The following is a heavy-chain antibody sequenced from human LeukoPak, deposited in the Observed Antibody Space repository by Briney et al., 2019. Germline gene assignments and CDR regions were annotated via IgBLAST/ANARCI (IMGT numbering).Heavy chain of an antibody. CDR3: ARVRWVVAWDL. J-gene: IGHJ2*01. CDR1: GFTVSSNY. V-gene: IGHV3-53*01. CDR2: IYSGGST. Sequence: GGSLRLSCAASGFTVSSNYMSWVRQAPGKGLEWVSVIYSGGSTYYADSVKGRFTISRDNSKNTLYLQMKSLRAEDTAVYYCARVRWVVAWDLWGRGTLVTVSS. D-gene: IGHD4-23*01.